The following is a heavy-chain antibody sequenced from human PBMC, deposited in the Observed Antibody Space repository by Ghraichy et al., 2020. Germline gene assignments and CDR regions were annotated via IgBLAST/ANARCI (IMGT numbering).Heavy chain of an antibody. CDR2: ISGSGGST. V-gene: IGHV3-23*01. CDR3: ASDFWSGYYPHDAFDI. J-gene: IGHJ3*02. D-gene: IGHD3-3*01. Sequence: GGSLRLSCAASGFTFSSYAMSWVRQAPGKGLEWVSAISGSGGSTYYADSVKGRFTISRDNSKNTLYLQMNSLRAEDTAVYYCASDFWSGYYPHDAFDIWGQGTMVTVSS. CDR1: GFTFSSYA.